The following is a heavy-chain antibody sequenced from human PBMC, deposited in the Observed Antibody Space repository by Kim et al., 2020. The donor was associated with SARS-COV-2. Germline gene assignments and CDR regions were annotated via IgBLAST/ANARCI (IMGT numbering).Heavy chain of an antibody. V-gene: IGHV3-23*03. CDR1: GFTFSSYA. J-gene: IGHJ6*02. CDR3: AKFGTNSSSWWWDNYYYYYGMDV. D-gene: IGHD6-13*01. Sequence: GGSLRLSCAASGFTFSSYAMSWVRQAPGKGLEWVSVIYSGGSSTYYADSVKGRFTISRDNSKNTLYLQMNSLRAEDTAVYYCAKFGTNSSSWWWDNYYYYYGMDVWGQGTTVTVSS. CDR2: IYSGGSST.